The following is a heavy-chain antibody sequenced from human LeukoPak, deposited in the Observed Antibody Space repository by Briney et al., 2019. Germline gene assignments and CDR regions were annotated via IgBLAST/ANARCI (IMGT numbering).Heavy chain of an antibody. CDR3: ARTTEGYCRGRSCYSYYYYMGV. CDR1: GGSISSSSYY. D-gene: IGHD2-15*01. J-gene: IGHJ6*03. CDR2: IHYSGST. V-gene: IGHV4-61*05. Sequence: SETLSLTCTVSGGSISSSSYYWGWIRQPPGKGLECIGYIHYSGSTNYNPSLRSRVTISVDSSKNQFSLKLSSVTAADTAAYYCARTTEGYCRGRSCYSYYYYMGVWGKGTTVTVSS.